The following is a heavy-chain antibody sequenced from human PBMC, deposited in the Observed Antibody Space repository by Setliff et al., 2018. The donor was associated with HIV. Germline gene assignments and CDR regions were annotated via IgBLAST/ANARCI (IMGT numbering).Heavy chain of an antibody. CDR2: INPSGDIT. CDR1: GNTFSSHY. CDR3: ASKGGSGNYPDSDAFDI. V-gene: IGHV1-46*01. D-gene: IGHD3-10*01. J-gene: IGHJ3*02. Sequence: GASVNVSCKASGNTFSSHYMHWVRQAPGKGLEWMGLINPSGDITSYAEKFQGRVTMTRDTSTSTVYMELRSLRSEDTAIYYCASKGGSGNYPDSDAFDIWGQGTLVTVS.